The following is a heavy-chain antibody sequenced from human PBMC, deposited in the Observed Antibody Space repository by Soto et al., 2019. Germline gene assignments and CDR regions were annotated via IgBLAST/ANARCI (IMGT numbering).Heavy chain of an antibody. V-gene: IGHV3-23*01. J-gene: IGHJ4*02. D-gene: IGHD2-21*01. CDR2: IVGSGDSI. CDR3: AKDAVYGDGLWLVAN. Sequence: EVHLLESGGGSVQPGGSLRLSCAASGFTFSKYAMIWVRQAPGKGQEWVSGIVGSGDSIYYADYVKGRFTISRDNSKNMLYLQMNSLRAEDTALYYCAKDAVYGDGLWLVANWGQGTVVTVSS. CDR1: GFTFSKYA.